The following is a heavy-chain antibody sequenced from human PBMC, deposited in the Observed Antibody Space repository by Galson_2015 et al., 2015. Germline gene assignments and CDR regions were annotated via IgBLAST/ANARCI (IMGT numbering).Heavy chain of an antibody. CDR1: GFTFSSYG. J-gene: IGHJ3*02. D-gene: IGHD6-13*01. V-gene: IGHV3-33*06. CDR2: IWYDGSNK. CDR3: AKVSRVKIAAAGTGAFDI. Sequence: SLRLSCAASGFTFSSYGMHWVRQAPGKGLEWVAVIWYDGSNKYYADSVKGRFTISRDNSKNTLYLQMNSLRAEDTAVYYCAKVSRVKIAAAGTGAFDIWGQGTMVTVSS.